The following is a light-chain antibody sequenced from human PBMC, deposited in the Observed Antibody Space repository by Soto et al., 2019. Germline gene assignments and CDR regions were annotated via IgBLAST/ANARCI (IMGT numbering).Light chain of an antibody. CDR3: QQYDNLPLT. Sequence: DIRMTQSPSSLSASVGDRVTITCQASQDISNYLNWYQQKPGKAPKLLIYDASNLETGVPSRFSGSGSGTYFTFTISSLQPEDIAAYYGQQYDNLPLTFGGGTKVEIK. V-gene: IGKV1-33*01. CDR2: DAS. CDR1: QDISNY. J-gene: IGKJ4*01.